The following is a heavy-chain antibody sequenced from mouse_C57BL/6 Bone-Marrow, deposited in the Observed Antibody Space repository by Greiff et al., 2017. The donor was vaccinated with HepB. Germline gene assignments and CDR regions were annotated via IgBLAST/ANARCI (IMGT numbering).Heavy chain of an antibody. CDR2: INPSTGGT. D-gene: IGHD2-4*01. J-gene: IGHJ4*01. V-gene: IGHV1-42*01. Sequence: VQLKQSGPELVKPGASVKISCKASGYSFTGYYMNWVKQSPEKSLEWIGEINPSTGGTTYNQKFKAKATLTVDKSSSTAYMQLKSLTSEDSAVYYCASSSYYDYDGGSYCAMDYWGQGTSVTVSS. CDR3: ASSSYYDYDGGSYCAMDY. CDR1: GYSFTGYY.